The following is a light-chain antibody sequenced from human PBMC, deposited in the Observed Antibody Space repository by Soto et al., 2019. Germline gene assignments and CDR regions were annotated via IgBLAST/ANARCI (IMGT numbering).Light chain of an antibody. V-gene: IGKV3-20*01. CDR2: GVS. J-gene: IGKJ4*01. CDR1: QSVSISY. CDR3: QHYGSSPPP. Sequence: LSFSRGERSTRSCRASQSVSISYLAGYHQKPGQAPRPLIYGVSSMATGIPDRFSGSGSGTDFTLTISRLEPEDFAVDYCQHYGSSPPPLGGWSKVDIK.